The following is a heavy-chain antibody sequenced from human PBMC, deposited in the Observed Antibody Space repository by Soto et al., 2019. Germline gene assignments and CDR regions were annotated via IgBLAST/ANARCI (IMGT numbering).Heavy chain of an antibody. V-gene: IGHV4-34*01. Sequence: SETLSLTCAVYGGSFSDYYWTWIRQPPGKGLEWIWEINHSGSTNYNPSLKSRVTISMDTSRNQFSLKLSSVTAADTAVYYCATRVTRYYYMDVWGKGTPVTVSS. CDR2: INHSGST. CDR1: GGSFSDYY. J-gene: IGHJ6*03. D-gene: IGHD3-16*01. CDR3: ATRVTRYYYMDV.